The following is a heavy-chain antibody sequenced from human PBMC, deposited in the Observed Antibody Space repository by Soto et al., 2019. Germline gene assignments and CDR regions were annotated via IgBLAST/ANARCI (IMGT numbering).Heavy chain of an antibody. V-gene: IGHV3-33*01. J-gene: IGHJ4*02. CDR1: GFTFSSYG. Sequence: QVQLVESGGGVVQPGRSLRLSCAASGFTFSSYGMHWVRQAPGKGLEWVAVIWYDGSNKYYADSVKGRFTISRDNSKNTGYLQINSLRAEDTAVYYCARDRGTKLLWFGEAGYWGQGTLVTVSS. CDR2: IWYDGSNK. CDR3: ARDRGTKLLWFGEAGY. D-gene: IGHD3-10*01.